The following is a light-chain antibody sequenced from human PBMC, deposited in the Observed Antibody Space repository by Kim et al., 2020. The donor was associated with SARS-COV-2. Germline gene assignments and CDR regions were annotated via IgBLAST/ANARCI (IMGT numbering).Light chain of an antibody. Sequence: QSVLTQPPSASGTPGQRVTISCSGSSSNIGSNYVYWYQQLPGTAPKVVIYDSDQRPSGVPDRFSGSKSGTSASLAISGLQSDDEADYYCAAWDDALNGWVFGGGTQLTVL. CDR1: SSNIGSNY. CDR2: DSD. CDR3: AAWDDALNGWV. J-gene: IGLJ3*02. V-gene: IGLV1-44*01.